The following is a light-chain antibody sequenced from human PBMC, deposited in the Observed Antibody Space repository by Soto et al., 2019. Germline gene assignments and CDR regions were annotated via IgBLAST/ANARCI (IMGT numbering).Light chain of an antibody. CDR2: DVS. CDR1: SSDVGGYNY. CDR3: SSYPSSSTYV. J-gene: IGLJ1*01. V-gene: IGLV2-14*01. Sequence: QSALTQPASVSGSPGQSITISCTGTSSDVGGYNYVSWYQQHPGKAPQLMIYDVSNRPSGVSNRFSGSKSGNTASLTISGLQAEDEADYYCSSYPSSSTYVFGSGTKVTVL.